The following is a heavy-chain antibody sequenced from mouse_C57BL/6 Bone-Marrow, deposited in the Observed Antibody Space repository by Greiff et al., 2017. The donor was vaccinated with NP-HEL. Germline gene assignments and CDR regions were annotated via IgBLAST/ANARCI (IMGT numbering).Heavy chain of an antibody. V-gene: IGHV1-64*01. CDR2: FHPISGST. D-gene: IGHD3-3*01. CDR3: ASVGFDY. CDR1: GYTFTSYW. Sequence: QVQLKQSGAELVKPGASVQFSCKASGYTFTSYWMHWVKQRPGQGLACIGLFHPISGSTNYNEKFKSKATLTVDKSSSPAYMPLSSLTSADSAVYYCASVGFDYWGQDTTLTVSA. J-gene: IGHJ2*01.